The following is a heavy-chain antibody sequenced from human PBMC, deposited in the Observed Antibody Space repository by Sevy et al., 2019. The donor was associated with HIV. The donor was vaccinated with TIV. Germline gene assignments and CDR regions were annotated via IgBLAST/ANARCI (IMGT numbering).Heavy chain of an antibody. V-gene: IGHV3-48*02. J-gene: IGHJ4*02. CDR1: GFTLSSYT. CDR3: VRDERALASHFDY. D-gene: IGHD6-6*01. Sequence: GGSLRLSCEASGFTLSSYTMNWVRQSPEKGLEWVATFDRTDITHYADSVKGRFIISTDTAKNSLFLQMNSLRDDDTAMYFCVRDERALASHFDYRGRGTLVTVSS. CDR2: FDRTDIT.